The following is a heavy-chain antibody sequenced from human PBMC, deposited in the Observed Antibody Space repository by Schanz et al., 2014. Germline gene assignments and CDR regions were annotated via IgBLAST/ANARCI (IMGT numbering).Heavy chain of an antibody. CDR3: AKDLPAVAVAPLMTGLYDS. J-gene: IGHJ4*02. CDR2: IWYDGNNK. Sequence: QVQLVESGGGVVQPGRSLRLSCAASGFTFSAYGMHWVRQAPGKGLEWVAVIWYDGNNKYYADSVKGRFTISRDNSKNTLYLQMNSLRAEDTALYYCAKDLPAVAVAPLMTGLYDSWGQGTLVTVSS. D-gene: IGHD6-19*01. CDR1: GFTFSAYG. V-gene: IGHV3-33*06.